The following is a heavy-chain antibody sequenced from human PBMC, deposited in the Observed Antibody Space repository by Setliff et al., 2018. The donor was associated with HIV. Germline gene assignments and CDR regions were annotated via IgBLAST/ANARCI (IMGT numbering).Heavy chain of an antibody. CDR1: SGSITSSNW. CDR3: ARVISSWSAYYIDY. J-gene: IGHJ4*02. CDR2: IHHSGST. D-gene: IGHD3-3*01. Sequence: SETLSLTCAVSSGSITSSNWWNWVRQPPGKGLEWIGEIHHSGSTSYNPSLKSRVTISVGTSRNQFSLKLRSVTAADTAVYYCARVISSWSAYYIDYWGQGTLVTVSS. V-gene: IGHV4-4*02.